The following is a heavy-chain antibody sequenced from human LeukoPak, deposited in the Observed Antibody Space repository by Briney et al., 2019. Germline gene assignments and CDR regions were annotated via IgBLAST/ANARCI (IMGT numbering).Heavy chain of an antibody. J-gene: IGHJ4*02. CDR3: AREIYDGEGEASLVVDY. Sequence: PGGSLRLSCAASGFTFSSYAMHWVRQAPGKGLEWVAVISYDRSNKYYADSVKGRFTVSRDKDTLYLQMNSLRGADTAADYCAREIYDGEGEASLVVDYWGQGALVTVSS. CDR1: GFTFSSYA. D-gene: IGHD3-22*01. CDR2: ISYDRSNK. V-gene: IGHV3-30*01.